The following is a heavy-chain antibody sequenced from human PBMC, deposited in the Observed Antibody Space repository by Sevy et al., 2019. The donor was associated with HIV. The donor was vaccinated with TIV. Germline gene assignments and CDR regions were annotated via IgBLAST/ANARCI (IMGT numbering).Heavy chain of an antibody. V-gene: IGHV1-2*02. D-gene: IGHD3-22*01. J-gene: IGHJ4*02. CDR1: GYTFTGYY. CDR2: INPNSGGT. CDR3: AVGYYDSSGYSSYYFDY. Sequence: VAVKVSCKASGYTFTGYYMHWVRQAPRQGLERRGWINPNSGGTNYAQKFQGRVTMTRDMSISTAYMELSRLRSDDTAVYYCAVGYYDSSGYSSYYFDYWGQGTLVTVSS.